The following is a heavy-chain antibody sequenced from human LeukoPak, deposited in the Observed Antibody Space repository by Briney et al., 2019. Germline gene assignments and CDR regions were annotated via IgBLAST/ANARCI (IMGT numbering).Heavy chain of an antibody. CDR1: GGSISSGSYY. J-gene: IGHJ6*03. V-gene: IGHV4-61*02. Sequence: SETLSLTCTVSGGSISSGSYYWSWIRQPAGKGLEWIGRIYTSGSTNYNPSLKSRVTISVDTSKNQLSLKLSSVTAADTAVYYCARANYYDSSGYRGDYYYYYMDVWGKGTTVTISS. CDR3: ARANYYDSSGYRGDYYYYYMDV. CDR2: IYTSGST. D-gene: IGHD3-22*01.